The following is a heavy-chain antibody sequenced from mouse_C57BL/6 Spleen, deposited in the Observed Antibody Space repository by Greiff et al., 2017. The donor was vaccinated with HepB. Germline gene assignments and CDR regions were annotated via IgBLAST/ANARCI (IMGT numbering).Heavy chain of an antibody. CDR3: ARDYDGYSYFDY. Sequence: QVQLKQPGAELVKPGASVKLSCKASGYTFTSYWMHWVKQRPGQGLEWIGMIHPNSGSTNYNEKFKSKATLTVDKSSSTAYMQLSSLTSEDSAVYYCARDYDGYSYFDYWGQGTTLTVSS. CDR2: IHPNSGST. V-gene: IGHV1-64*01. J-gene: IGHJ2*01. CDR1: GYTFTSYW. D-gene: IGHD2-3*01.